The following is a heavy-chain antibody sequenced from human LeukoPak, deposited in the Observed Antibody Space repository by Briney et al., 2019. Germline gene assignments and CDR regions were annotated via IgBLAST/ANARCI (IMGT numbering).Heavy chain of an antibody. V-gene: IGHV3-23*01. D-gene: IGHD3-10*01. J-gene: IGHJ6*03. Sequence: GGSLRLSCAASGFTFSSYAMSWVRQAPGKGLEWVSAISGSGGSTYYADSVKGRFTISRDNSKNTLYLQMNSLRAEDTAVYYCAKHGLGYYYYYMDVWGKGTTVTVSS. CDR2: ISGSGGST. CDR3: AKHGLGYYYYYMDV. CDR1: GFTFSSYA.